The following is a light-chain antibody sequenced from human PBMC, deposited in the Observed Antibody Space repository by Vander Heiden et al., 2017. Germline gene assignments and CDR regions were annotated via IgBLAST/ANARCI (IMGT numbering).Light chain of an antibody. CDR1: SSNIGSNT. J-gene: IGLJ3*02. CDR2: SNN. Sequence: SMLTPPPSASAAPAQSVTISCSGSSSNIGSNTVTWYQQRPGTDPKLLIYSNNQRPSGVPDRFSGSKSGTSASLGISGLQSEDEAVYYCAAWDDSPNGVVFGGGTKLTVL. V-gene: IGLV1-44*01. CDR3: AAWDDSPNGVV.